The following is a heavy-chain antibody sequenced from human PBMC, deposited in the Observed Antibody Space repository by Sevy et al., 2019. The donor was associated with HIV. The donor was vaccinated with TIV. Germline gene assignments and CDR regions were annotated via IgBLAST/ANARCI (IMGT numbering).Heavy chain of an antibody. J-gene: IGHJ4*02. V-gene: IGHV3-21*01. CDR2: ISRSSYI. CDR1: RFTFSSDS. Sequence: GGSLRLSCAASRFTFSSDSMNWVRQAPGKGLEWVSSISRSSYIYYADSVKGRFTISRDNAKNSLYLQMNSLRVEDTAVYYCARDLRDYDSSGYYYFGSYFDYWAQGTLVTVSS. CDR3: ARDLRDYDSSGYYYFGSYFDY. D-gene: IGHD3-22*01.